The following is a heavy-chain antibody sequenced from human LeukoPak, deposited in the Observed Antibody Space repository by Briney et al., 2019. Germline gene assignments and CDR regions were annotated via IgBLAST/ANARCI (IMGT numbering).Heavy chain of an antibody. J-gene: IGHJ6*03. CDR2: ISWDGGST. CDR1: GFTFDDYA. D-gene: IGHD3-10*01. V-gene: IGHV3-43D*03. CDR3: ARRSSGDYYYMDV. Sequence: GGSLRLSCAASGFTFDDYAMHWVRQAPGKGLEWVSLISWDGGSTYYADSVKGRFTISRDNSKNSLYLQMNSLRAEDTALYYCARRSSGDYYYMDVWGKGTTVTVSS.